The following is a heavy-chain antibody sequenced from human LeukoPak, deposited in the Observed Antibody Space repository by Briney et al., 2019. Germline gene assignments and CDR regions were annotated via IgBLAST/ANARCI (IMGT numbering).Heavy chain of an antibody. V-gene: IGHV7-4-1*02. J-gene: IGHJ6*02. D-gene: IGHD6-19*01. Sequence: GASVKVSCKASGYTFTSYAMNWVRQAPGQGLGWMGWINTNSGNPTYAQGFTGRFVFSLDTSVSTTYLQISSLKAEDTAVYYCARSPPSVAGTNYYGMDVWGQGTTVTVSS. CDR3: ARSPPSVAGTNYYGMDV. CDR1: GYTFTSYA. CDR2: INTNSGNP.